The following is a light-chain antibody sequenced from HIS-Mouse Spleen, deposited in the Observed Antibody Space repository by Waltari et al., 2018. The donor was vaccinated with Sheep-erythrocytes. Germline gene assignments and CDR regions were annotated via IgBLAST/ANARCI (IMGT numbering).Light chain of an antibody. J-gene: IGLJ2*01. V-gene: IGLV2-11*01. CDR3: CSYAGSYTVV. Sequence: QSALTQPRSVSGSPGQSVTISCTGTSSDVGGYNYVSWYQQHPGKAPKLMIYDASKRPSGVPARFSGSKSGNTASLTIYGLQAEDEADYYCCSYAGSYTVVFGGGTKLTVL. CDR2: DAS. CDR1: SSDVGGYNY.